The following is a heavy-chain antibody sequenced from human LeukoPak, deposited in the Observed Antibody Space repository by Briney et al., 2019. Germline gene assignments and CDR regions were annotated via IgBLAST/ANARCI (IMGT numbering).Heavy chain of an antibody. CDR1: GASLTHYF. CDR3: ATTVGSSSFHYLDH. CDR2: ISDSGRT. J-gene: IGHJ4*02. D-gene: IGHD6-6*01. V-gene: IGHV4-59*08. Sequence: SETLSLTCTVSGASLTHYFWHWVRQPPGKGLQWVGYISDSGRTNFNPSLKSRLTMSSDTSNNHFSLTLTSVTAADTAVYYCATTVGSSSFHYLDHWGQGALVTVSS.